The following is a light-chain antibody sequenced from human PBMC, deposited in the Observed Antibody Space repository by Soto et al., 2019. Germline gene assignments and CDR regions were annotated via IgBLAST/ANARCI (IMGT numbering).Light chain of an antibody. CDR2: AAS. CDR1: QSISSY. CDR3: RQSYSTPFT. V-gene: IGKV1-39*01. Sequence: DIQMTQSPSSLSASVGDRVTITCRASQSISSYLNWHQQKPGKAPKLLIYAASSLQSGVPSRFSGSASGTDFTLPISSLQPEDFATYYCRQSYSTPFTFGPGPKVDIK. J-gene: IGKJ3*01.